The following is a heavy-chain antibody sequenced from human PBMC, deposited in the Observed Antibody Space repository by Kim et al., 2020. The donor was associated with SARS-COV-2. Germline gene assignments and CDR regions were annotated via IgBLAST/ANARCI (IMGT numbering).Heavy chain of an antibody. D-gene: IGHD3-9*01. Sequence: GGSLRLSCAASGFTFSSYAMSWVRQAPGKGLEWVSVISGSDNVIYYADSVKGRFTIFRDNSKNTLYLQMNSLRADDTAIYYCAKDFRYYHVLTNYYSGHYFDHWGQGTLVTVSS. CDR3: AKDFRYYHVLTNYYSGHYFDH. CDR1: GFTFSSYA. V-gene: IGHV3-23*01. CDR2: ISGSDNVI. J-gene: IGHJ4*02.